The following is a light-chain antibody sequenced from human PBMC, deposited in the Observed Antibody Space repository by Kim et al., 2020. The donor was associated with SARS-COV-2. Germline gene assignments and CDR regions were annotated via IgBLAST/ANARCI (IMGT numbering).Light chain of an antibody. Sequence: EIVLTQSPGTLSLSPGERATLSCRASQSVSSSYLAWYHKKPGQAPRLLIYGASSRATGIPDRFSGSGSGTDFTLTISRLEPEDFAVYYCHQYGSSPYTFGQGTKLEIK. CDR3: HQYGSSPYT. CDR1: QSVSSSY. J-gene: IGKJ2*01. CDR2: GAS. V-gene: IGKV3-20*01.